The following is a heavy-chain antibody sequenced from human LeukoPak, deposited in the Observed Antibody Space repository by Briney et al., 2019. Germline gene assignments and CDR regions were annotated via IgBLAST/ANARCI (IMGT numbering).Heavy chain of an antibody. Sequence: ASVKVSCKASGYTFTSYYMHWVRQAPGQGLEWMGIINPSGGSTSYAQRFQGRVTMTRDTSTSTVYMELSSLRSEDTAVYYCAREYGEDYFDYWGQGTLVTVSS. CDR1: GYTFTSYY. J-gene: IGHJ4*02. V-gene: IGHV1-46*01. CDR3: AREYGEDYFDY. D-gene: IGHD4-17*01. CDR2: INPSGGST.